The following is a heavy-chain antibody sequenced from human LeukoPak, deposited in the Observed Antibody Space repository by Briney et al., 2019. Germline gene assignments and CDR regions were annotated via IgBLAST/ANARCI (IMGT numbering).Heavy chain of an antibody. Sequence: PGGSLRLSCAASGFTVSSNYMSWVRQAPGKGLEWVSVIYSGGSTYYADSVKGRFTISRDNSTNTLYLQMNSLRAEDTAVYYCARAPSGYSYGTPYYYGMDVWGQGTTVTVSS. J-gene: IGHJ6*02. CDR1: GFTVSSNY. D-gene: IGHD5-18*01. CDR2: IYSGGST. CDR3: ARAPSGYSYGTPYYYGMDV. V-gene: IGHV3-53*01.